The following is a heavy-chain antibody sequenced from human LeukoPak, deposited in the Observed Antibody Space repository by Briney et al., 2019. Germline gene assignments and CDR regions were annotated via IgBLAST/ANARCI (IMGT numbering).Heavy chain of an antibody. Sequence: GGSMRLSCEASGFTFTNFGMHWVRQAPGKGLEWVGVIWSDGSHKYYDDSVKGRFTISRDNSKNTLYLQMNSLRAADTSFYFCAKDANEFGDSYFDSWGQGTLLTVSS. V-gene: IGHV3-33*06. D-gene: IGHD4-17*01. CDR2: IWSDGSHK. CDR3: AKDANEFGDSYFDS. J-gene: IGHJ5*01. CDR1: GFTFTNFG.